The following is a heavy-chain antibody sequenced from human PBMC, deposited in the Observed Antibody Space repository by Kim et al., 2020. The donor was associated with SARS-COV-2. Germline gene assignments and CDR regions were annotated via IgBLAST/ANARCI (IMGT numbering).Heavy chain of an antibody. CDR1: GGSFSGYY. D-gene: IGHD3-9*01. J-gene: IGHJ6*02. Sequence: SETLSLTCAVYGGSFSGYYWSWIRQPPGKGLEWIGEINHSGSTNYNPSLKSRVTISVDTSKNQFSLKLSSVTAADTAVYYCARGGVDDILTGYHLTYYYYYGMDVWGQGTTVTVSS. CDR3: ARGGVDDILTGYHLTYYYYYGMDV. V-gene: IGHV4-34*01. CDR2: INHSGST.